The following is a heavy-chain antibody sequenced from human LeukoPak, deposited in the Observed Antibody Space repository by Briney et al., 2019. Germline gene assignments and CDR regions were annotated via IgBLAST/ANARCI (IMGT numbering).Heavy chain of an antibody. CDR1: GLTFSRHA. CDR3: ARFSSISGYDFDY. CDR2: ISSSGSTI. J-gene: IGHJ4*02. V-gene: IGHV3-11*01. Sequence: GGSLRLSCAASGLTFSRHAMSWVRQAPGKGLEWVSYISSSGSTIYYADSVKGRFTISRDNAKNSLYLQMNSLRAEDTAVYYCARFSSISGYDFDYWGQGTLVTVSS. D-gene: IGHD5-12*01.